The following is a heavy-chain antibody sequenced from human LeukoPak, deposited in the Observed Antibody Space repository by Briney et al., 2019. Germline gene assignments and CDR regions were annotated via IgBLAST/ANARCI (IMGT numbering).Heavy chain of an antibody. V-gene: IGHV4-34*01. CDR1: GGSFSGYY. CDR2: INHSGST. Sequence: SETLSLTCAVYGGSFSGYYWSWIRQPPGKGLEWIGEINHSGSTNYNPSLKSRVTTSVDTSKNQFSLKLSSVTAADTAVYYCARILGAGYGSGSYYANWGQGTLVTVSS. CDR3: ARILGAGYGSGSYYAN. J-gene: IGHJ4*02. D-gene: IGHD3-10*01.